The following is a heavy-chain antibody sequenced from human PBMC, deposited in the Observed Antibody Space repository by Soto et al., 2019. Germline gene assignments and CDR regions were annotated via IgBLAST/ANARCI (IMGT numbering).Heavy chain of an antibody. CDR2: ISWNSGNI. J-gene: IGHJ6*03. D-gene: IGHD3-10*01. V-gene: IGHV3-9*01. CDR1: GFTFNDYA. Sequence: GGSLRLSCAASGFTFNDYAMHWVRQVPGKGLEWVSGISWNSGNIAYADSVKGRFTISRDNAKSSLYLQLNSLRAEDTALYYCAKDYFASGSGYMDVWGKGTTVTVSS. CDR3: AKDYFASGSGYMDV.